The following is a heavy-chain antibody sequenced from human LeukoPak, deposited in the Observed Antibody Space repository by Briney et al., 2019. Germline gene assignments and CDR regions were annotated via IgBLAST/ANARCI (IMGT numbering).Heavy chain of an antibody. Sequence: GGSLRLSCAASGFTFSSCVMHWVRQAPGKGLEWVAATWSDGNNKYYADSVKGRFTISRDNSKDTLYLQMSSLRAEDSAVYYCTRGHYGDYYFDYWGQGTLVTVSS. CDR3: TRGHYGDYYFDY. V-gene: IGHV3-33*01. J-gene: IGHJ4*02. CDR2: TWSDGNNK. D-gene: IGHD4-17*01. CDR1: GFTFSSCV.